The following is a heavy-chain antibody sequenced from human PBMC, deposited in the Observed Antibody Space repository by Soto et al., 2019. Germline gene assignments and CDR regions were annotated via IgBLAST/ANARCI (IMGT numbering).Heavy chain of an antibody. CDR3: AIRTGQLPYYFDY. CDR2: IVVGSGNT. Sequence: ASVKVSCKASGFTFTSSAVQWVRQARGQRLEWIGWIVVGSGNTNYAQKFQERVTITRDMSTSTAYMELRSLRSDDTAVYYCAIRTGQLPYYFDYWGQGTLVTVSS. CDR1: GFTFTSSA. J-gene: IGHJ4*02. D-gene: IGHD6-6*01. V-gene: IGHV1-58*01.